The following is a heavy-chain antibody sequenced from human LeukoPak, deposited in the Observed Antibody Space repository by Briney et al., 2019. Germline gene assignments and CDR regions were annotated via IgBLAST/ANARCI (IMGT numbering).Heavy chain of an antibody. J-gene: IGHJ3*02. CDR2: ISSSSSTI. CDR1: GFTFSSYS. CDR3: ARDRWGSRAFDI. D-gene: IGHD2-21*01. Sequence: GGSLRLSCAASGFTFSSYSMNWIRQAPGKGLEWVSYISSSSSTIYYAESAKGRFTISRDNAKNSLYLQMNSLRAEDTAVYYCARDRWGSRAFDIWGQGTMVTVSS. V-gene: IGHV3-48*01.